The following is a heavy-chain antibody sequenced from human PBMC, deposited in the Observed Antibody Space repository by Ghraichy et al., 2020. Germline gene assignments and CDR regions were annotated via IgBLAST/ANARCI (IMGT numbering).Heavy chain of an antibody. Sequence: ASVKVSCKASGYTFTSYYMHWVRQAPGQGLEWMGIINPSGGSTSYAQKFQVRVTMTRDTSTSTVYMELSSLRSEDTAVYYCARSIDIPGIAAAGTFYYYYGMDVWGQGTTVTVSS. J-gene: IGHJ6*02. CDR3: ARSIDIPGIAAAGTFYYYYGMDV. V-gene: IGHV1-46*01. D-gene: IGHD6-13*01. CDR2: INPSGGST. CDR1: GYTFTSYY.